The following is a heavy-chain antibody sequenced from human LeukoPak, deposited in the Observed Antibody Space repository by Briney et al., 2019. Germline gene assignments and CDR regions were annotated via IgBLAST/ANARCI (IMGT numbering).Heavy chain of an antibody. Sequence: PSGTLSLTCAVSGVSLAISDWWTWVRQPPEKGLEWIGEISHSGSTAYNPSLKSRVTISIDKSKNQLSLILTSVTAADTAMYYCAQVWGYWGQGTLVTVSS. CDR1: GVSLAISDW. D-gene: IGHD3-16*01. CDR3: AQVWGY. CDR2: ISHSGST. V-gene: IGHV4-4*02. J-gene: IGHJ4*02.